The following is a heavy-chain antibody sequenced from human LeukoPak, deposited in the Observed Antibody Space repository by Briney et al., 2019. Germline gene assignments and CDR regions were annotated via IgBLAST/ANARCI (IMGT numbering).Heavy chain of an antibody. Sequence: GGSLRLSCAASGFTFSSYARHWVRQAPGKGLEWVAVISYDGSNKYYADSVKGRFTISRDNSKNTLYLQMNSLRAEDTAVYYCARDTRGDYYDSSGYFDYWGQGTLVTVSS. V-gene: IGHV3-30-3*01. D-gene: IGHD3-22*01. CDR2: ISYDGSNK. CDR3: ARDTRGDYYDSSGYFDY. CDR1: GFTFSSYA. J-gene: IGHJ4*02.